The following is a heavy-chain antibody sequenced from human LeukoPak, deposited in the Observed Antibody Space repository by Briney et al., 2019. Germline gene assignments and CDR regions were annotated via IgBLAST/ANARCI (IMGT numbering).Heavy chain of an antibody. V-gene: IGHV3-21*01. CDR2: ISSSSSYI. D-gene: IGHD3-10*01. CDR1: GFTFSSYS. Sequence: PGGSLRLSCAASGFTFSSYSMNWVRQAPGKGLEWISSISSSSSYIYYADSVKGRFTISRDNAKNSLYLQMNSLRAEDTAVYYWARDRGFGHSFDIWGQGTMVTVSS. J-gene: IGHJ3*02. CDR3: ARDRGFGHSFDI.